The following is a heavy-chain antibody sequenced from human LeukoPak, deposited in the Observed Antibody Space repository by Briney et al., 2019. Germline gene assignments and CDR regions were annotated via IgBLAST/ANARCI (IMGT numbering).Heavy chain of an antibody. CDR1: GGSIGSSSYY. CDR2: IYYSGST. CDR3: ARGKGYYDILTGYHAFNWFDP. D-gene: IGHD3-9*01. Sequence: PSETLSLTCTVSGGSIGSSSYYWGWIRQPPGKGLEWIGSIYYSGSTYYNPSLKSRVTISVATYKHQFSLKLSSVTAADTAVYYCARGKGYYDILTGYHAFNWFDPWGQGTLVTVSS. V-gene: IGHV4-39*07. J-gene: IGHJ5*02.